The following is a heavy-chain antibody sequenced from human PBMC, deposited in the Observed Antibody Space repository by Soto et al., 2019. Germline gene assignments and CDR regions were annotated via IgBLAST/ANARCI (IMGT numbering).Heavy chain of an antibody. V-gene: IGHV4-31*03. CDR2: IYYSGST. D-gene: IGHD1-26*01. Sequence: PSETLSLTCTVSGGSISSGGYYWSWIRQHPGKGLEWIGYIYYSGSTYYNPSLKSRVTISVDTSKNQFSLKLSSVTAADTAVYYCARFSVSARYLYDYWGQGTLVTVSS. CDR1: GGSISSGGYY. CDR3: ARFSVSARYLYDY. J-gene: IGHJ4*02.